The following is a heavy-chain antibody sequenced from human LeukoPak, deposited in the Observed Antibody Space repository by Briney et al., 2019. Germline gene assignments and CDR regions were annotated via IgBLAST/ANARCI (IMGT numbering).Heavy chain of an antibody. J-gene: IGHJ4*02. CDR1: GYTFTGYY. CDR2: INPNSGGA. CDR3: ASAAGYSSSWYPFGN. V-gene: IGHV1-2*02. Sequence: VASVKVSCKASGYTFTGYYMHWVRQAPGQGLEWTGWINPNSGGASHAQKFGGRVTMTSDTSINTAYMELTWLTSDDTAVYYCASAAGYSSSWYPFGNWGQGTLVTVSS. D-gene: IGHD6-13*01.